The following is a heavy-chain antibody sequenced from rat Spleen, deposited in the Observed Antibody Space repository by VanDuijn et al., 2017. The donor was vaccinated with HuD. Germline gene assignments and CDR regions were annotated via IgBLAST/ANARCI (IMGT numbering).Heavy chain of an antibody. CDR3: AREADIPFHYFDY. J-gene: IGHJ2*01. CDR2: ISYDGGST. Sequence: EVQLVESDGGLVQPGRSLKLSCAASGFTFSDYYIAWVRQAPKKGLEWVATISYDGGSTYCRDSVTGRFAISRDNARSTLYVQMDSLRSEDTATYYCAREADIPFHYFDYWGQGVMVTVSS. V-gene: IGHV5-7*01. D-gene: IGHD2-3*01. CDR1: GFTFSDYY.